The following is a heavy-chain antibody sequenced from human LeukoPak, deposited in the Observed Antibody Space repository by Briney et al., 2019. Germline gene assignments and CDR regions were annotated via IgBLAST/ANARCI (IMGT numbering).Heavy chain of an antibody. Sequence: PGGSLRLSCAASGFTFSSYWMSWVRQAPGKGLEWVANIKQDGSEKYYVDSVKGRFTISRDNAKNSLYLQMNSLRAEDTAVYYCAREGCSGGSCYGANWGQGTLVTVSS. CDR3: AREGCSGGSCYGAN. CDR2: IKQDGSEK. D-gene: IGHD2-15*01. CDR1: GFTFSSYW. J-gene: IGHJ4*02. V-gene: IGHV3-7*01.